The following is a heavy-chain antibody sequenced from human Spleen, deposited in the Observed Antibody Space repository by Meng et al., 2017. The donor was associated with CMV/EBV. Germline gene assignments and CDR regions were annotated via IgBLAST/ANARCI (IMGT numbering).Heavy chain of an antibody. CDR1: GFDFSASA. Sequence: GESLKISCAASGFDFSASAIHWVRQASGKGLEWIGRIRSKPKRYATAYAASVEGRFTISRDDSKKMAFLQMNNLKIEDTAVYYCASTRTETNGCWGQGTLVTVSS. V-gene: IGHV3-73*01. CDR2: IRSKPKRYAT. J-gene: IGHJ4*02. D-gene: IGHD1-1*01. CDR3: ASTRTETNGC.